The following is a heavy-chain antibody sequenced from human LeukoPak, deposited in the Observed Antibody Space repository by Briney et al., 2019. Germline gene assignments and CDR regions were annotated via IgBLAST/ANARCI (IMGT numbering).Heavy chain of an antibody. Sequence: KASETLSLTCTVSGGSISSHYWSWIRQPPGKGLEWIGYIYNSGSTNYNPSLKRRVTISIDTSKNQFSLKLSSVTAADTAVYYCARCPGWSGLSAFDIWGQGTMVTVSS. J-gene: IGHJ3*02. CDR3: ARCPGWSGLSAFDI. V-gene: IGHV4-59*11. CDR2: IYNSGST. CDR1: GGSISSHY. D-gene: IGHD3-3*01.